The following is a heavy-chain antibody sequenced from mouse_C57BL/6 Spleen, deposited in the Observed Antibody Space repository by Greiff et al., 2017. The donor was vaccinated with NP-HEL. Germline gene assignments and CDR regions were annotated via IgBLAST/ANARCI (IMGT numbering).Heavy chain of an antibody. CDR2: IDPENGDT. CDR3: TTAEGSWFAY. CDR1: GFNIKDDY. V-gene: IGHV14-4*01. Sequence: EVKLVESGAELVRPGASVKLSCTASGFNIKDDYMHWVKQRPEQGLEWIGWIDPENGDTEYASKFQGKATITADTSSNTAYLQLSSLTSEDTAVYYCTTAEGSWFAYWGQGTLVTVSA. J-gene: IGHJ3*01.